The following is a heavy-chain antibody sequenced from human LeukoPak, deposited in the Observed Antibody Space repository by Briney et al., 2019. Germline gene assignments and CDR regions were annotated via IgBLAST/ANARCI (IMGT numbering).Heavy chain of an antibody. CDR3: ARHKGSGSYYKVGYFDY. Sequence: SETLSLTCAVYGGSSSGYYWSWIRQPPGKGLEWIGEINHSGSTNYNPSLKSRVTISVDTSKNQFSLKLSSVTAADTAVYYCARHKGSGSYYKVGYFDYWGQGTLVTVSS. J-gene: IGHJ4*02. D-gene: IGHD3-10*01. CDR1: GGSSSGYY. CDR2: INHSGST. V-gene: IGHV4-34*01.